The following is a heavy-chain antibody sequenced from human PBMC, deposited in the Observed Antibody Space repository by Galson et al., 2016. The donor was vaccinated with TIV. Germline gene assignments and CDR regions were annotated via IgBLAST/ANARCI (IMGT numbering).Heavy chain of an antibody. Sequence: SVKVSCKASGFTFVGYYLYWVRQAPGQGLEWMGGIIPMFKIADYAQKFQGRVTISADEFPSAAYMELSGLRFEDTAVYYCARARGYNFENAFHIWGQGTMVTVSS. CDR3: ARARGYNFENAFHI. D-gene: IGHD5-18*01. V-gene: IGHV1-69*13. CDR2: IIPMFKIA. CDR1: GFTFVGYY. J-gene: IGHJ3*02.